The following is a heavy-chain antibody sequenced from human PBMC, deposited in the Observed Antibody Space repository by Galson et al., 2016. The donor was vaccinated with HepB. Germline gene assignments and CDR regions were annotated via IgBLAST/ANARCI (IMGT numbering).Heavy chain of an antibody. CDR3: AKGLKGRDYYGMDV. CDR1: GFTFSSYA. J-gene: IGHJ6*02. Sequence: SLRLSCAASGFTFSSYAMSWVRQAPGKGLEWVSAISGSGGSTYYADSVKGRVTISRDNSKHTLYLQMNSLRAEDTAVYYCAKGLKGRDYYGMDVWGQGTTVTVPS. V-gene: IGHV3-23*01. CDR2: ISGSGGST.